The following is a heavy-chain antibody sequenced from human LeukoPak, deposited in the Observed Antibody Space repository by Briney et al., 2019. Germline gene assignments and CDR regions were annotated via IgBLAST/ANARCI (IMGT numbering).Heavy chain of an antibody. CDR2: IREDGSEK. CDR3: ARDSQHLNFDY. D-gene: IGHD3-3*02. V-gene: IGHV3-7*04. CDR1: GFTLSNYW. Sequence: GGSLRLSCAASGFTLSNYWMNWVRQAPGKGLEWVANIREDGSEKHYVDSVKGRFTISRDNAKNSLYLQMNSLRAEDTAVYYCARDSQHLNFDYWGQGTPVTVSS. J-gene: IGHJ4*02.